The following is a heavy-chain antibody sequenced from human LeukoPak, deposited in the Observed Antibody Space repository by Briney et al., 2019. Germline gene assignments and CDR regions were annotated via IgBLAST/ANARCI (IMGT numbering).Heavy chain of an antibody. CDR2: ISHSGST. Sequence: SETLSLTCTVSGGSISSYYWGWIRQPPGKGLEWIGSISHSGSTYYNPSLKSRVTISVDTSKNQFSLKLSSVTAADTAVYYCAREYYDILTRHRWFDPWGQGTLVTVSS. J-gene: IGHJ5*02. V-gene: IGHV4-38-2*02. CDR3: AREYYDILTRHRWFDP. D-gene: IGHD3-9*01. CDR1: GGSISSYY.